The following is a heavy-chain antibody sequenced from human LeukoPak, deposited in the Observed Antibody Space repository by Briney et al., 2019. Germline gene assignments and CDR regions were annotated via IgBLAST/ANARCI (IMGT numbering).Heavy chain of an antibody. Sequence: GASVKVSCKASGYTFTSYDINWVRQATGQGLEWMGWISAYNGNTNYAQKLQGRVTMTTDTSTSTAYMELRSLRSDDTAVYYCARVEYSYGSAVFDYWGQGTLVTVSS. J-gene: IGHJ4*02. CDR2: ISAYNGNT. D-gene: IGHD5-18*01. CDR3: ARVEYSYGSAVFDY. V-gene: IGHV1-18*01. CDR1: GYTFTSYD.